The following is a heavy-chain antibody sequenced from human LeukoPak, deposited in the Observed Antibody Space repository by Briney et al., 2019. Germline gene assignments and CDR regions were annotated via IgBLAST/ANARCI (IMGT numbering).Heavy chain of an antibody. CDR2: IYDSGST. CDR1: GGSIRSSYYY. Sequence: SETLSLTCTVSGGSIRSSYYYWAWIRQPPGKGLEWIGSIYDSGSTYYNPSLKSRVTISVDTSKNQFSLKLNSVTAADTAVYYCARYYGPWGQGTLVTVSS. CDR3: ARYYGP. J-gene: IGHJ5*02. D-gene: IGHD3-16*01. V-gene: IGHV4-39*01.